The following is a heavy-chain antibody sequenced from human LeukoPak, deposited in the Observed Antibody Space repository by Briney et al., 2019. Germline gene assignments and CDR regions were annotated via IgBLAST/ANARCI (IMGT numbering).Heavy chain of an antibody. Sequence: GGSLRLSCAASGFTFSAYNMNWVRQAPGKGLEWVSYISSSSSTIYYADSVKGRFTISRDNAKNSLYLQMNSLRAEDTAVYYCARDEAATIDYWGQGTLVTVSS. CDR3: ARDEAATIDY. V-gene: IGHV3-48*04. D-gene: IGHD2-15*01. J-gene: IGHJ4*02. CDR1: GFTFSAYN. CDR2: ISSSSSTI.